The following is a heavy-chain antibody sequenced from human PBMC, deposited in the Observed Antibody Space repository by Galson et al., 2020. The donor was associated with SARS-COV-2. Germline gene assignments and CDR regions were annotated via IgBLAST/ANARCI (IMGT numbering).Heavy chain of an antibody. V-gene: IGHV1-2*02. CDR3: ARDGTAMVTNGFDI. CDR2: INPNSGGT. CDR1: GYTFTGYY. Sequence: ASVKVSCKASGYTFTGYYMHWVRQAPGQGLEWMGWINPNSGGTNYAQKFQGRVTMTRDTSISIAYMELSRLSSDDTAMYYCARDGTAMVTNGFDIWGQGTMVTVSS. J-gene: IGHJ3*02. D-gene: IGHD5-18*01.